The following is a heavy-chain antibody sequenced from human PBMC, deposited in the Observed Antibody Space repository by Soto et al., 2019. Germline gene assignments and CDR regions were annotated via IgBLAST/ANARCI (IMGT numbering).Heavy chain of an antibody. D-gene: IGHD3-16*01. Sequence: PGGSLRLSCAASGFAFSSYAMHWVRQAPGKGLEWVAVISYDGSNKYYADSVKGRFTISRDNSKNTLYLQMNSLRAEDTAVYYCARDLSVSGDWGQGTLVIVSS. CDR1: GFAFSSYA. CDR3: ARDLSVSGD. V-gene: IGHV3-30-3*01. J-gene: IGHJ4*02. CDR2: ISYDGSNK.